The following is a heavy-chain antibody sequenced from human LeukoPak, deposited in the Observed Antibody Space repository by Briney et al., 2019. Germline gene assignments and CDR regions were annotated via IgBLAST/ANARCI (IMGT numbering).Heavy chain of an antibody. CDR2: ISSSSSYI. V-gene: IGHV3-21*01. D-gene: IGHD3-9*01. Sequence: GGSLRLSCAASGFTFSSFSMNWVRQAPGKGLEWVSSISSSSSYIYYADSVKGRFTISRDNAKNSLYLQMNSLRAEDTAVYYCARDLRNDILTGSFDYWGQGTLVTVSS. CDR3: ARDLRNDILTGSFDY. J-gene: IGHJ4*02. CDR1: GFTFSSFS.